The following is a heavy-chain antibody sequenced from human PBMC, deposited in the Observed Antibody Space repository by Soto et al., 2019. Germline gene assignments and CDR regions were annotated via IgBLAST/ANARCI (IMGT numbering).Heavy chain of an antibody. V-gene: IGHV1-2*04. CDR3: ARGGFGWYSYYYYGMDV. J-gene: IGHJ6*02. Sequence: GASVKVSCKASGYTFTGYYMHWVRQAPGQGLEWMGWINPNSGGTNYAQKFQGWVTMTRDTSISTAYMELSRLRSDDTAVYYCARGGFGWYSYYYYGMDVWGQGTTVTVS. CDR1: GYTFTGYY. D-gene: IGHD6-19*01. CDR2: INPNSGGT.